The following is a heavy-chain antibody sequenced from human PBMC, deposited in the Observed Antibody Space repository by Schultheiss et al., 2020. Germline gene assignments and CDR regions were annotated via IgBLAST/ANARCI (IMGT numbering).Heavy chain of an antibody. D-gene: IGHD2-8*01. V-gene: IGHV3-7*03. J-gene: IGHJ6*02. CDR1: GFTFSSYW. CDR2: IKQDGSEK. Sequence: GGSLRLSCAASGFTFSSYWMSWVRQAPGKGLEWVANIKQDGSEKYYVDSVKGRFTISRDNAKNTLYLQMNSLRAEDTAVYYCAKWTLMSYYYYGMDVWGQGTTVTVSS. CDR3: AKWTLMSYYYYGMDV.